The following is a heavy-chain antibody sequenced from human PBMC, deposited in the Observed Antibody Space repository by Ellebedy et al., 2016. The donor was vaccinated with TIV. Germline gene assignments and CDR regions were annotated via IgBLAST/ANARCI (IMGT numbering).Heavy chain of an antibody. J-gene: IGHJ6*02. CDR2: INPGGGGT. V-gene: IGHV1-46*01. CDR1: GYTFTNYY. D-gene: IGHD3-16*02. Sequence: AASVKVSCKASGYTFTNYYMNWVRQAPGQGLEWMGIINPGGGGTSYAQKFQGRVTMTRDTSTSTVYMELSSLSSEDTALYYCARAPLSGVFYGMDDWGQGTTVTVSS. CDR3: ARAPLSGVFYGMDD.